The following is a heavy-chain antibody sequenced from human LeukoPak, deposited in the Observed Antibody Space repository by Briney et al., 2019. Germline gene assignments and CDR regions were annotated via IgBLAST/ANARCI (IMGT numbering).Heavy chain of an antibody. V-gene: IGHV4-34*01. CDR3: ASLYDSSGYGWFDP. J-gene: IGHJ5*02. CDR2: INHSGST. D-gene: IGHD3-22*01. Sequence: SETLSLTCAVYGGSFSGYYWSWIRQPPGKGLEWIGEINHSGSTNYNPSLKSRVTISVDTSKNQFSLKLSSVAAADTAVYYCASLYDSSGYGWFDPWGQGTLVTVSS. CDR1: GGSFSGYY.